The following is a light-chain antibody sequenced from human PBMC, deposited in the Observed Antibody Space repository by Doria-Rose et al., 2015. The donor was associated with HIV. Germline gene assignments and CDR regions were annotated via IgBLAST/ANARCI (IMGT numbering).Light chain of an antibody. CDR2: DGS. CDR1: QSFSSTY. V-gene: IGKV3-20*01. CDR3: HQYGTSWT. Sequence: EIVLTQSLGTLSLSPGERATLSCRASQSFSSTYLAWYQQKSGQAPSLLIYDGSTRATGIPDRFSASGSGTDFTLTINRLEPEDFALYYCHQYGTSWTFGQGTKVEI. J-gene: IGKJ1*01.